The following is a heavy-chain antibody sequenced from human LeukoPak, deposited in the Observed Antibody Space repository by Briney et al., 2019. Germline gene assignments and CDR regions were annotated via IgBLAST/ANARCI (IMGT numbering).Heavy chain of an antibody. V-gene: IGHV1-3*01. CDR1: GYTFTSYA. CDR3: ARGPGGRSGYYPLEDYYYYYYMDV. CDR2: INAGNGNT. D-gene: IGHD3-22*01. Sequence: ASVKVSCKASGYTFTSYAMHWVRQAPGQRLEWMGWINAGNGNTKYSQELQGRVTMTTDTSTSTAYMELRSLRSDDTAVYYCARGPGGRSGYYPLEDYYYYYYMDVWGKGTTVTVSS. J-gene: IGHJ6*03.